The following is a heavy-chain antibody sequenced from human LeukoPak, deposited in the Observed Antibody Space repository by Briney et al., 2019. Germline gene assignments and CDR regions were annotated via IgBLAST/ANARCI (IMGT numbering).Heavy chain of an antibody. Sequence: GDPLKISYKPSGSRFTAYRIGGVRQLPGKGLEWIGIIHPAYSVTTYSPSFQGQVNISAAKSNTSAYLEWDCLKASASGSYYCARRTGSGTYYSLFFDYWGQGALVTVSS. D-gene: IGHD1-26*01. CDR2: IHPAYSVT. CDR3: ARRTGSGTYYSLFFDY. V-gene: IGHV5-51*01. CDR1: GSRFTAYR. J-gene: IGHJ4*02.